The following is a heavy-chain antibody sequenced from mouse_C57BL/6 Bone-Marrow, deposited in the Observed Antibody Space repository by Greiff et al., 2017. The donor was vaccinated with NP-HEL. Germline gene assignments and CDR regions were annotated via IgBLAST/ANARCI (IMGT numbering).Heavy chain of an antibody. CDR3: ARGDYYGSRKYYAMDY. D-gene: IGHD1-1*01. V-gene: IGHV5-4*01. Sequence: EVQGVESGGGLVKPGGSLKLSCAASGFTFSSYAMSWVRQTPEKRLEWVATISDGGSYTYYPDNVKGRFTISRDNAKNNLYLQMSHLKSEDTAMYYCARGDYYGSRKYYAMDYWGQGTSVTVST. CDR1: GFTFSSYA. J-gene: IGHJ4*01. CDR2: ISDGGSYT.